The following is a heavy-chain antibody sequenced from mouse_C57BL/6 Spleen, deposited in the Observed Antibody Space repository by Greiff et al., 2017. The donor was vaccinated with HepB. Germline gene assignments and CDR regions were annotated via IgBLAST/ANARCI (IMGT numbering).Heavy chain of an antibody. Sequence: QVQLQQPGAELVRPGTSVKLSCKASGYTFTSYWMHWVKQRPGQGLEWIGVIDPSDSYTNYNQKFKGKATLTVDTSSSTAYMQLSSLTSEDSAVYYCAKMGEYYGSSLDYWGQGTTLTVSS. D-gene: IGHD1-1*01. V-gene: IGHV1-59*01. CDR3: AKMGEYYGSSLDY. J-gene: IGHJ2*01. CDR2: IDPSDSYT. CDR1: GYTFTSYW.